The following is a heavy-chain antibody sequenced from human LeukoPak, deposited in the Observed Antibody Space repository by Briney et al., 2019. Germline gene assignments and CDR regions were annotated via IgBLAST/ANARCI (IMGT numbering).Heavy chain of an antibody. J-gene: IGHJ4*02. CDR1: GFTFDDYA. V-gene: IGHV3-9*01. CDR3: AKDVYITIIRGALDY. Sequence: GGSLRLSCAASGFTFDDYAMHWVRQAPGKGLEWVSGISWNSGSIGYADSVKGRFTISRDNAKNSVYLQMNSLRAEDTALYFCAKDVYITIIRGALDYWGQGTLVTVSS. D-gene: IGHD3-10*01. CDR2: ISWNSGSI.